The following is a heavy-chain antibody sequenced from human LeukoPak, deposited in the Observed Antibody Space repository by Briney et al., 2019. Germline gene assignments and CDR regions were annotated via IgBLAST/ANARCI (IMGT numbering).Heavy chain of an antibody. V-gene: IGHV4-4*07. Sequence: SETLSLTCTVSGGSISGHYWTWIRQPAGKGLEWIGRIYSSGSTGYNPSLKSRVTMSVDTSKNQFSLSLSSVTATDTAVYSCARGGWSLDLWGQGTLVTVSS. CDR3: ARGGWSLDL. D-gene: IGHD6-19*01. CDR1: GGSISGHY. CDR2: IYSSGST. J-gene: IGHJ4*02.